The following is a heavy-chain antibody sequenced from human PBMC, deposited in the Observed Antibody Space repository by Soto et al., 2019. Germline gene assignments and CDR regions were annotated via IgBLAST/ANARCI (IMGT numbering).Heavy chain of an antibody. J-gene: IGHJ5*02. CDR2: ISPILGTA. Sequence: GASVKVSCKPSGYTFTRNGISWVRQAPGQGLEWVGWISPILGTANYAQKFQGRVTITADESTSTAYMELSSLRSEDTAVYYCARASRNYYDSSGYYSPGDWFDPWGQGTLVTSPQ. D-gene: IGHD3-22*01. V-gene: IGHV1-69*11. CDR1: GYTFTRNG. CDR3: ARASRNYYDSSGYYSPGDWFDP.